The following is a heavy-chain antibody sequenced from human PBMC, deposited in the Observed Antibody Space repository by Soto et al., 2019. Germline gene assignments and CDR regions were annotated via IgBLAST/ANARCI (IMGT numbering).Heavy chain of an antibody. V-gene: IGHV4-34*01. D-gene: IGHD1-26*01. Sequence: PSETLSLTCAVYGGSFSGYYWRWIRQPPGKGLEWIGEINHSGSTNYNPSLKTRLTISVDTAKNQLSLKMTAVSAADTAVYSCARGAWDCMDVWGRGTTVTVSS. CDR2: INHSGST. CDR1: GGSFSGYY. CDR3: ARGAWDCMDV. J-gene: IGHJ6*02.